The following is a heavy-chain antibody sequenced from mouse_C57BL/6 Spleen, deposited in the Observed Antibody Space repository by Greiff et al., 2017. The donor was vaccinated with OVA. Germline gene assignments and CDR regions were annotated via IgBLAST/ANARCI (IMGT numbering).Heavy chain of an antibody. Sequence: QVQLQQSGPELVKPGASVKISCKASGYAFSSSWMNWVKQRPGKGLEWIGRIYPGDGDTNYNGKFKGKATLTADKSSSTAYMQLSSLTSEDSAVYCCASKDGYGGGWYFDVWGTGTTLTVSS. V-gene: IGHV1-82*01. J-gene: IGHJ1*03. CDR2: IYPGDGDT. CDR1: GYAFSSSW. D-gene: IGHD1-1*01. CDR3: ASKDGYGGGWYFDV.